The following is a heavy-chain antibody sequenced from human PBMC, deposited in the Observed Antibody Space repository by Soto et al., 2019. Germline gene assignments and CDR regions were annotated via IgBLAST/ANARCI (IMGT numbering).Heavy chain of an antibody. CDR2: IFSNDEK. V-gene: IGHV2-26*01. D-gene: IGHD6-13*01. Sequence: QVTLKESGPVLVKPTETLTLTCTVSGFSLSNARMGMSWIRQPPGKALEWLAHIFSNDEKSYSTSLKSRLIICKDACKSQVGLTMTNMDAVDTATYFCARILPSSGVAAAGNLDYWGQGTLVTVSS. CDR3: ARILPSSGVAAAGNLDY. CDR1: GFSLSNARMG. J-gene: IGHJ4*02.